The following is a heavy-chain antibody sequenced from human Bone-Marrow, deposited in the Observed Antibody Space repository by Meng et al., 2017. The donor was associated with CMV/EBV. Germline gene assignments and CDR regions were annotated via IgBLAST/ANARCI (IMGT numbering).Heavy chain of an antibody. Sequence: VSSNNASWNWIRQSPSRGLEWRGRTYYKSKWYNDYALSVKGRITINPDISKNQFSLQLNSVTPEDTAVYYCARGTRITVAGTGFDPWGQGTLVTVSS. V-gene: IGHV6-1*01. CDR1: VSSNNAS. J-gene: IGHJ5*02. CDR2: TYYKSKWYN. CDR3: ARGTRITVAGTGFDP. D-gene: IGHD6-19*01.